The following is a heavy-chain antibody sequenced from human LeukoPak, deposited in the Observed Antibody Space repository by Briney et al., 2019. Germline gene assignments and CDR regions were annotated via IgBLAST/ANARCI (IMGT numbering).Heavy chain of an antibody. V-gene: IGHV4-4*07. Sequence: NPSEILSLTCTVSGGSISDYYWSWIRQLAGKGLEWIGRIYSSGSTNYNPSLKSRLTMSVDTSKNQFSLKLSSVTAADTAVYYCARGDSSSWYYFDFWGQGTLVTVSS. CDR1: GGSISDYY. CDR3: ARGDSSSWYYFDF. D-gene: IGHD6-13*01. J-gene: IGHJ4*02. CDR2: IYSSGST.